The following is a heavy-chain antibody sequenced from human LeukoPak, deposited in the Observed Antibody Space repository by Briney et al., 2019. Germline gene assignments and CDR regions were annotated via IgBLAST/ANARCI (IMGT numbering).Heavy chain of an antibody. V-gene: IGHV4-4*07. CDR3: ASPYCSGGSCYWGYFQH. J-gene: IGHJ1*01. CDR1: GGSIGPYY. CDR2: IYTTGTA. D-gene: IGHD2-15*01. Sequence: SETLSLTCIISGGSIGPYYWSWIRQAAGKGPEWFGRIYTTGTADYNPSLKSRVTISVDTSKNQFSLKLSSVTAADTAVYYCASPYCSGGSCYWGYFQHWGQGTLVTVSS.